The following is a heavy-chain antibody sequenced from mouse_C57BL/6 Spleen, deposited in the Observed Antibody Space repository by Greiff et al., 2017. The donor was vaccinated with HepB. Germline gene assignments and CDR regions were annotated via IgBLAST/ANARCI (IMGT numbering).Heavy chain of an antibody. Sequence: QVQLQQSGAELVKPGASVKISCKASGYAFSSYWMNWVKQRPGKGLEWIGQIYPGDGDTNYNGKFKGKATLTADKSSSTAYMQLSSLTSEDSAVYFCARSDDYERYWYFDVWGTGTTVTVSS. J-gene: IGHJ1*03. CDR1: GYAFSSYW. CDR3: ARSDDYERYWYFDV. V-gene: IGHV1-80*01. D-gene: IGHD2-4*01. CDR2: IYPGDGDT.